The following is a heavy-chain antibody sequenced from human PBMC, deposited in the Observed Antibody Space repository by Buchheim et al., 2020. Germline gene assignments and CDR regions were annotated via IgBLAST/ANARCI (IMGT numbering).Heavy chain of an antibody. Sequence: EVQLVDSGGGLVQPGGSLRLSCAASGFTFSSYWMHWVRQAPGKGPVWVSRINTDGTDTSYADSVKGRFTISRDNARNTLYRQMNSLEAENTAVYFCARGVTSGSLDYWGQGTL. CDR1: GFTFSSYW. V-gene: IGHV3-74*01. CDR2: INTDGTDT. J-gene: IGHJ4*02. D-gene: IGHD3-10*01. CDR3: ARGVTSGSLDY.